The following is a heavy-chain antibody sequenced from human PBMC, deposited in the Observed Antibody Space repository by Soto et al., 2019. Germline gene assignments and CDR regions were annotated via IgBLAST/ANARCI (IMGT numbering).Heavy chain of an antibody. CDR2: ISAHNGNT. J-gene: IGHJ4*02. CDR3: ARGRYGDY. V-gene: IGHV1-18*01. Sequence: QVHLVQSGAEVKKPGASVKVSCQGSGYAFTTYGITWVRQAPGQGLEWMGWISAHNGNTNYAQKLQGRVTVTRDTSTRTAYMELISLRYADTAVYYCARGRYGDYWGQGALVTVSS. D-gene: IGHD1-1*01. CDR1: GYAFTTYG.